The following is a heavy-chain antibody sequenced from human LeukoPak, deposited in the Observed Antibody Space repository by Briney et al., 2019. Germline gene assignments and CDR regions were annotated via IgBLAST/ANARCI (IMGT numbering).Heavy chain of an antibody. D-gene: IGHD6-13*01. CDR3: ARGSPGIAAANDAFDI. V-gene: IGHV3-20*04. CDR2: INWNGGST. CDR1: GFTFDDYG. Sequence: RRWGSLRLSCAASGFTFDDYGMSWVRQAPGKGLEWVSGINWNGGSTGYADSVKGRFTISRDNAKNSLYLQMNSLRAEDTALYYCARGSPGIAAANDAFDIWGQGTMVTVSS. J-gene: IGHJ3*02.